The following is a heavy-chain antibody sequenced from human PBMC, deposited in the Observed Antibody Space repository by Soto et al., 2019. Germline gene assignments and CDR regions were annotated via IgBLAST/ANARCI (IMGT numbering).Heavy chain of an antibody. J-gene: IGHJ3*02. CDR2: IIPIFGTA. Sequence: GASVKVSCKASGGTFSSYAISWVRQAPGQGLEWMGGIIPIFGTANYAQKFQGRVTITADESTSTAYMELSSLRSEDTAVYYCARELTTPYAFDIWGQGTMVTVSS. CDR1: GGTFSSYA. CDR3: ARELTTPYAFDI. V-gene: IGHV1-69*13. D-gene: IGHD4-17*01.